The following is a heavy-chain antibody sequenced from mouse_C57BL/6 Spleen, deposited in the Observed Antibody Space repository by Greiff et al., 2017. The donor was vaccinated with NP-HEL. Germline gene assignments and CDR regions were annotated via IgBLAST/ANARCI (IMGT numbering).Heavy chain of an antibody. CDR1: GFTFSSYA. Sequence: DVQLVESGGGLVKPGGSLKLSCAASGFTFSSYAMSWVRQTPEKRLEWVATISDGGSYTYYPDNVKGRFTISRDNDKNNLYLQMSHLKSEDTAMYYCARAPEDSSGYYYGMDYWGQGTSVTVSS. V-gene: IGHV5-4*01. CDR3: ARAPEDSSGYYYGMDY. J-gene: IGHJ4*01. D-gene: IGHD3-2*02. CDR2: ISDGGSYT.